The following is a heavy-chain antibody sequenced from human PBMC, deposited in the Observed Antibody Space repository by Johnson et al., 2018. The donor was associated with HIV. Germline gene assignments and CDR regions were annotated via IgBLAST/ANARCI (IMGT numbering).Heavy chain of an antibody. Sequence: VQLVESGGGLVQPGGSLRLSCVASGFTFSSFAMSWVRQAPGKGLEWVSGISGSGSTIYYADSVKGRFTISRDNAKKSQYLQMNSLRAEDTAVYYCAREVRYTSWSFDIWGHGTMVTVSS. CDR3: AREVRYTSWSFDI. CDR2: ISGSGSTI. CDR1: GFTFSSFA. J-gene: IGHJ3*02. D-gene: IGHD6-19*01. V-gene: IGHV3-48*04.